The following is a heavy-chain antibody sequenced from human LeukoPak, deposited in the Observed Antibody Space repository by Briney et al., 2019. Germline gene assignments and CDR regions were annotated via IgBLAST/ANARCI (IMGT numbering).Heavy chain of an antibody. J-gene: IGHJ4*02. Sequence: GASVKVSCKASGYTFTNYGIGWVRQAPGQGLEYMGWIGAYNGHTNYAQKFQGRVTMTTDTSTNTAYMDLRSLRFVDTAMYYCARGGYSYGGDYWGQGTLVTVSS. CDR3: ARGGYSYGGDY. D-gene: IGHD5-18*01. CDR1: GYTFTNYG. V-gene: IGHV1-18*01. CDR2: IGAYNGHT.